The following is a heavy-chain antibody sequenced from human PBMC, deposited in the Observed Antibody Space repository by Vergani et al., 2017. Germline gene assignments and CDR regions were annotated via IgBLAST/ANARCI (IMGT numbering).Heavy chain of an antibody. CDR1: AYSTSSGFF. J-gene: IGHJ4*02. D-gene: IGHD3-9*01. CDR3: VRDKTYYGTLIGYAGYYFDS. V-gene: IGHV4-38-2*02. CDR2: MDYNGLA. Sequence: QVQLQESGPGLVRPSETLSLTCTVSAYSTSSGFFWGWIRQPPGKGLEWIGSMDYNGLAYYSPSVKSRVTISVDTPKNHFSLKLSSVTAADTAVYYCVRDKTYYGTLIGYAGYYFDSWGQGALVTVS.